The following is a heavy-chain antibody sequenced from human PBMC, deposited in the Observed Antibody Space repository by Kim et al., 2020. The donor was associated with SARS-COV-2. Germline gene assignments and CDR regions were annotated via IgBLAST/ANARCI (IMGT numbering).Heavy chain of an antibody. J-gene: IGHJ4*02. D-gene: IGHD6-19*01. Sequence: GSGGSTYYADSVKSRFTISRDNSKNTLYLQMNSLRAEDTAVYYCARLVGYWGQGTLVTVSS. CDR2: GSGGST. CDR3: ARLVGY. V-gene: IGHV3-23*01.